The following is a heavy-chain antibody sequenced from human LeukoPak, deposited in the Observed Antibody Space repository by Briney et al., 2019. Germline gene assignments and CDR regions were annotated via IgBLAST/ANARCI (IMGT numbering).Heavy chain of an antibody. Sequence: TSETLSLTCAVYGGSFSGYYWSWIRQPPGKGLEWIGEINHSGSTNYNPSLKSRVAISVDTSKNQFSLKLSSVTAADTAVYYCARHGGGDYVWGSYRHPLFDYWGQGTLVTVSS. D-gene: IGHD3-16*02. V-gene: IGHV4-34*01. J-gene: IGHJ4*02. CDR1: GGSFSGYY. CDR2: INHSGST. CDR3: ARHGGGDYVWGSYRHPLFDY.